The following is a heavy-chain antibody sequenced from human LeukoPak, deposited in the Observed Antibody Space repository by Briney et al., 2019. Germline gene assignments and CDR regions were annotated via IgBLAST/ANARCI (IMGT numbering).Heavy chain of an antibody. Sequence: SETLSLTCTVSGGSISSDYWSWIRQPTGKGLEWIGRMHSSGITNYNPSLKSRVTMSLDTSKNQFSLNLTSVSAADTAVYYCARGGGRNWFDPWGQGTLVTVSS. CDR2: MHSSGIT. V-gene: IGHV4-4*07. CDR3: ARGGGRNWFDP. CDR1: GGSISSDY. J-gene: IGHJ5*02. D-gene: IGHD3-10*01.